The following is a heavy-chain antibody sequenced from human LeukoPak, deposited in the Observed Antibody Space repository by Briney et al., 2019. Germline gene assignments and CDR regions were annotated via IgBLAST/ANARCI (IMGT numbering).Heavy chain of an antibody. CDR1: GYTFNSYG. V-gene: IGHV1-69*04. Sequence: SVKVSCKTSGYTFNSYGVSWVRQAPGQGLEWMGRIIPILGIANYAQKFQGRVTITADKSTSTAYMELSSLRSEDTAVYYCARASTWEIVVVSHFDYWGQGTLVTVSS. CDR3: ARASTWEIVVVSHFDY. J-gene: IGHJ4*02. CDR2: IIPILGIA. D-gene: IGHD3-22*01.